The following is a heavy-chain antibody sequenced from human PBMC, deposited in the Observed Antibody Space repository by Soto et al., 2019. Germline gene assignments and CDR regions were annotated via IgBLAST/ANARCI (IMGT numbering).Heavy chain of an antibody. Sequence: XSVKVSCKGSGYTFTSYGISCVRQAPGQGLEWMGWISAYNGNTNYAQKLQGRVTMTTDTSTSTAYMELRSLRSDDTAVYYCARAGYYYDSSGLEAYYYYGMDVWGQGTTVTVSS. J-gene: IGHJ6*02. CDR1: GYTFTSYG. CDR3: ARAGYYYDSSGLEAYYYYGMDV. CDR2: ISAYNGNT. D-gene: IGHD3-22*01. V-gene: IGHV1-18*01.